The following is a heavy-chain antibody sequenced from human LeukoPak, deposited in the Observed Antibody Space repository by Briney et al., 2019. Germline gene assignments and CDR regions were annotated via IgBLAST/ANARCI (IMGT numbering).Heavy chain of an antibody. CDR1: GGSFSGYY. CDR3: ARLTWRWLSNSPHYYYYGMDV. CDR2: INHSGST. Sequence: PSETLSLTCAVYGGSFSGYYWSWIRQPPGKGLEWIGEINHSGSTNYNPSLKSRVTISVDTSKNQFSLKLSSVTAADTAVYYCARLTWRWLSNSPHYYYYGMDVWGQGTTVTVSS. D-gene: IGHD5-24*01. J-gene: IGHJ6*02. V-gene: IGHV4-34*01.